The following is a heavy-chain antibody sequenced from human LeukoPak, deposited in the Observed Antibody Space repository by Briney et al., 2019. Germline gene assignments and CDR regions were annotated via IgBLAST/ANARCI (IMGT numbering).Heavy chain of an antibody. J-gene: IGHJ4*02. V-gene: IGHV3-33*01. CDR3: ARTTIHRSSNFDY. CDR2: IWYDGSNK. D-gene: IGHD1-1*01. Sequence: PGGSLRLSCAASGFIFSSYGMHWGRQAPGKGLEWVALIWYDGSNKFYADSLKGRFTISRDNSENTLYLQMNSLRAEDTAIYYCARTTIHRSSNFDYWGQGTLVTVSS. CDR1: GFIFSSYG.